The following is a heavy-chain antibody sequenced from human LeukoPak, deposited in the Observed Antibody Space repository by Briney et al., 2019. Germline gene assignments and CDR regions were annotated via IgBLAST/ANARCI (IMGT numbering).Heavy chain of an antibody. CDR3: ARESMYSSVGSYGFDI. J-gene: IGHJ3*02. V-gene: IGHV4-59*01. CDR2: IYYRGST. CDR1: GGSTSSYY. Sequence: PSETLSLTCTVSGGSTSSYYWNWIRQPPGKELEWVGNIYYRGSTNYNPYLKSRVTISIDTSKNQFSLKVNSAIAADTAVYYCARESMYSSVGSYGFDIWGQGTMVTVSS. D-gene: IGHD3-10*01.